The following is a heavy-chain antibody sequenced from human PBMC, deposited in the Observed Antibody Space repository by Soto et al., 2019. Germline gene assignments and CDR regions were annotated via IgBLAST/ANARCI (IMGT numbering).Heavy chain of an antibody. CDR1: AFSLSTGGVG. CDR2: IYWDDDK. D-gene: IGHD2-21*02. J-gene: IGHJ6*02. Sequence: SGPTLVNPTQTLTLTCTFSAFSLSTGGVGVGWIRQPPGKALEWLALIYWDDDKRYSPSLRSRLTITKDTSKNQVVLTMTNMDPVDTATYYCIQSRCGGDCLQSYASYYYYGMAFWGQGTTVTVSS. V-gene: IGHV2-5*02. CDR3: IQSRCGGDCLQSYASYYYYGMAF.